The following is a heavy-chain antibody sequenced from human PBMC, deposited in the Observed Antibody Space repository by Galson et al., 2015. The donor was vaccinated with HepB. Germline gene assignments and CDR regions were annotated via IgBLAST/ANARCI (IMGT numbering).Heavy chain of an antibody. V-gene: IGHV3-7*03. CDR2: IKQDGSEK. CDR1: GFTLSSYW. CDR3: ARNFGVWGGWFFFEDY. J-gene: IGHJ4*02. D-gene: IGHD6-19*01. Sequence: SVRLSCAASGFTLSSYWMSWVRQAPGKGLEWVANIKQDGSEKYYVDSVKGRFTISRDNAKNSLYLQMNSLRAEDTAVYYCARNFGVWGGWFFFEDYWGQGTLVTVSS.